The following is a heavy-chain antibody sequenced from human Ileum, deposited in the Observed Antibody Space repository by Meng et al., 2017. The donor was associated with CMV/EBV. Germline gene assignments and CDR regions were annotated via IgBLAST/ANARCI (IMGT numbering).Heavy chain of an antibody. CDR1: GFTFSDYW. Sequence: LTGAASGFTFSDYWMHWVRQAPGKGLVWVSHINSDGSSTIYADSVKGRFTISRDNAKNTLYLQMNSLRVEDSALYYCTSLTLTGAPDYWGQGTLVTVSS. V-gene: IGHV3-74*01. J-gene: IGHJ4*02. D-gene: IGHD1-14*01. CDR3: TSLTLTGAPDY. CDR2: INSDGSST.